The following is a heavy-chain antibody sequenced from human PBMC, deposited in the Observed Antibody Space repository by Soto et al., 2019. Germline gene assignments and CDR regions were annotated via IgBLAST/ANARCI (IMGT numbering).Heavy chain of an antibody. J-gene: IGHJ4*02. CDR2: MYYSGST. Sequence: QLQLQESGPGLVKPSETLSLTCTVSGGSISSTNYYWGWIRQPPGKGLGWIGSMYYSGSTYYNPSLKSRVTISVDTSKNQFFLKLSSVTAADTAIYYCARDMGYWGQGILVTVSS. CDR1: GGSISSTNYY. V-gene: IGHV4-39*02. CDR3: ARDMGY.